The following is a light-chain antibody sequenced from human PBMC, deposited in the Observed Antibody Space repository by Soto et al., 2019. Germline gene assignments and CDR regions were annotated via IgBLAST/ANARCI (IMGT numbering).Light chain of an antibody. CDR3: QSYDSSLSGYV. J-gene: IGLJ1*01. CDR2: GNN. CDR1: SSNFGAGYD. V-gene: IGLV1-40*01. Sequence: QSVLTQPPSVSGAPGQRVTISCTGSSSNFGAGYDVHWYQQLPGTAPTLLISGNNNRPSGVPDRLSGSKSGTSASLAITGLRAEDEADYFCQSYDSSLSGYVFGPGTKVTVL.